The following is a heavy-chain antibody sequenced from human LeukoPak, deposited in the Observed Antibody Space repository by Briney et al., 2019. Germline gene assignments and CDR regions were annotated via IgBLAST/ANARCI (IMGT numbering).Heavy chain of an antibody. Sequence: ASVKVSCKASGYTFTGYYMHWVRQAPGQGLEWMGWINPNSGGTNYAQKFQGRVTMTRDASIITAYMELSRLRSDDTAVYYCARDEQSVLRYFDWLLYQNDYWGQGTLVTVSS. J-gene: IGHJ4*02. CDR2: INPNSGGT. V-gene: IGHV1-2*02. CDR3: ARDEQSVLRYFDWLLYQNDY. CDR1: GYTFTGYY. D-gene: IGHD3-9*01.